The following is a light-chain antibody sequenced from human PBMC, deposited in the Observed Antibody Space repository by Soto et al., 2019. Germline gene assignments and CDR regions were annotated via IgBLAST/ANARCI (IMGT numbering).Light chain of an antibody. V-gene: IGKV3-20*01. Sequence: EIVLTQSPGTLSLSPGERASLSCRASQSVRSSYLAWYQQKPGQAPRLLIYGASIRATGIPDRFGGSGSGTDFTLTISSLQPDDFATYYCQHYNSYSEAFGQGTKVDIK. J-gene: IGKJ1*01. CDR1: QSVRSSY. CDR2: GAS. CDR3: QHYNSYSEA.